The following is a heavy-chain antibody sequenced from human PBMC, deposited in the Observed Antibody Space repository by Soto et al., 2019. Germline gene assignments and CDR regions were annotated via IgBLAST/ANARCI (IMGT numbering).Heavy chain of an antibody. CDR3: AKDLGPYYDSRQFLSPGIDY. CDR1: GFTFSSYG. D-gene: IGHD3-22*01. CDR2: ISYDGSNK. J-gene: IGHJ4*02. Sequence: PGGSLRLSCAASGFTFSSYGMHWVRQAPGKGLEWVAVISYDGSNKYYADSVKGRFTISRDNSKNTLYLQMNSLRAEDTAVYYCAKDLGPYYDSRQFLSPGIDYWGQGTLVTVSS. V-gene: IGHV3-30*18.